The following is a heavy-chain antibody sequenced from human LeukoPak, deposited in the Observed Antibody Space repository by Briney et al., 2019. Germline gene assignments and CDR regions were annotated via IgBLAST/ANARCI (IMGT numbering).Heavy chain of an antibody. Sequence: GGSLRLSCAASGLTFSSYWMSWVRQAPGKGLEWVANIKQDGSEKYYVDSVKGRFTISRDNAKNSLYLQMNSLRAEDTAVYYCARDRDVDTAMVNDYWGQGTLVTVSS. CDR3: ARDRDVDTAMVNDY. D-gene: IGHD5-18*01. J-gene: IGHJ4*02. CDR1: GLTFSSYW. V-gene: IGHV3-7*01. CDR2: IKQDGSEK.